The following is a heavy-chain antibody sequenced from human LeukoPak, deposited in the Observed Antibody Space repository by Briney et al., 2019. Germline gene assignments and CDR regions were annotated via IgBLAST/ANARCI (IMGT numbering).Heavy chain of an antibody. CDR2: IDPGDSFT. CDR3: ARDGGGVSSWVSH. V-gene: IGHV5-10-1*01. D-gene: IGHD2-8*02. Sequence: GESLRISCQGSGYSFIRYWINWVRQMPGKGLEWMGRIDPGDSFTKYRPSLEGRVTISADKSLSTVYLQWSSLKASDTAIYYCARDGGGVSSWVSHWGQGTLVTVSS. CDR1: GYSFIRYW. J-gene: IGHJ4*02.